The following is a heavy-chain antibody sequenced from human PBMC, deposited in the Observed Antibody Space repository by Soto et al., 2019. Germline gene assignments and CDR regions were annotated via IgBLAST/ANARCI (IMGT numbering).Heavy chain of an antibody. CDR1: GFSLSNARMG. V-gene: IGHV2-26*01. Sequence: SGPTLVNPTETLTLTCTVSGFSLSNARMGVSWIRQPRVKALKWLAHIVSTDEKSYSTSLKSGLNISKDTSKSQVVLTMTNMDPVDTATYYCARSVQGTSPYYYYYGMDVWGQGTTVTVSS. CDR3: ARSVQGTSPYYYYYGMDV. J-gene: IGHJ6*02. D-gene: IGHD3-10*01. CDR2: IVSTDEK.